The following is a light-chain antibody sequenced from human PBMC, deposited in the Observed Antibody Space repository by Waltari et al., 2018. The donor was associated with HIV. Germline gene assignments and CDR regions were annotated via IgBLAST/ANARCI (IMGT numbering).Light chain of an antibody. CDR3: QQTYTTVRT. Sequence: DIQMTQSPSSLSASVGDGITIHCRSSQSIASSLNWYQQRPGQAPRLLIYGASTLRSAVPSDFAAGGSGTNFSLTISSLQLEDFATYYCQQTYTTVRTFGQGTRVEMK. CDR2: GAS. V-gene: IGKV1-39*01. CDR1: QSIASS. J-gene: IGKJ1*01.